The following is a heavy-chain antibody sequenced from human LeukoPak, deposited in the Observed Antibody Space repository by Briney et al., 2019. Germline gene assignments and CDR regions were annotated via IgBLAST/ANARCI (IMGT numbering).Heavy chain of an antibody. Sequence: PGGSLRLSCAASGFTFSSYGMSWVRQAPGKGLERVSAISGSGGSTYYADSVKGRFTISRDNSKNTLYLQVNSLGAEDTAVYYCAKEAGVDIVATTHFDYWGQGTLVTVSS. CDR2: ISGSGGST. CDR1: GFTFSSYG. V-gene: IGHV3-23*01. CDR3: AKEAGVDIVATTHFDY. J-gene: IGHJ4*02. D-gene: IGHD5-12*01.